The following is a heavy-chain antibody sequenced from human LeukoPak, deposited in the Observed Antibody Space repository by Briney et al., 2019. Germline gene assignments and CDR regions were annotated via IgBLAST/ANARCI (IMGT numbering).Heavy chain of an antibody. Sequence: GGSLRLSCAASGFTFSSYAMSWVRQAPGKGLEWVSTIGRIDTNTYYADSVKGRFTISRANSKSTLYLQMNSLRAGDTAIYYCAKRNSSGWYYFDYWGQGTLVTVSS. J-gene: IGHJ4*02. V-gene: IGHV3-23*01. CDR2: IGRIDTNT. D-gene: IGHD6-19*01. CDR3: AKRNSSGWYYFDY. CDR1: GFTFSSYA.